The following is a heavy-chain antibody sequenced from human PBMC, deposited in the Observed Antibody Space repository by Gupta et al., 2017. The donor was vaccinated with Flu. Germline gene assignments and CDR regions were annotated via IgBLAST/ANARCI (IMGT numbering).Heavy chain of an antibody. D-gene: IGHD3-10*01. J-gene: IGHJ2*01. V-gene: IGHV4-39*01. CDR2: TKYSGHT. CDR3: ARQPAWRGEGYFDL. Sequence: GWIRQPPGKGLEWIGSTKYSGHTYDNPSLNSRLTISVDTSKNQFSLRLTSVTTADTAVYYCARQPAWRGEGYFDLWGRGTLFTVSS.